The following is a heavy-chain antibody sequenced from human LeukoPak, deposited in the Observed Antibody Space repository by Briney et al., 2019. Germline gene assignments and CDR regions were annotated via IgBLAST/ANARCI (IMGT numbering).Heavy chain of an antibody. CDR2: VRYDETTK. CDR3: AKDVPTAYFDY. V-gene: IGHV3-30*02. CDR1: GFTFSNYG. D-gene: IGHD2-2*01. J-gene: IGHJ4*02. Sequence: GGSLRLSCAASGFTFSNYGVHWVRQAPGKGLEWVAFVRYDETTKFYADSVKGRFTISRDNSKTTLYLQMNSLRAEDTAVYYCAKDVPTAYFDYWGQGTLVTVSS.